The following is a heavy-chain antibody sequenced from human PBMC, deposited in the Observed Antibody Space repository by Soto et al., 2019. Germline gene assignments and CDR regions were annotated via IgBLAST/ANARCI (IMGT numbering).Heavy chain of an antibody. Sequence: QVHLVQSGAEVKKPGASVKVSCKASGYSFTSYAVSWVRQAPGQGLEWLGWISANNGDTIYAQKLQDRVTMTTDTSTSTAYMELRSLRSDDTAVYYCARDGMATIDYYYYGMDVWGQGTTVTVSS. CDR1: GYSFTSYA. V-gene: IGHV1-18*01. D-gene: IGHD5-12*01. CDR3: ARDGMATIDYYYYGMDV. J-gene: IGHJ6*02. CDR2: ISANNGDT.